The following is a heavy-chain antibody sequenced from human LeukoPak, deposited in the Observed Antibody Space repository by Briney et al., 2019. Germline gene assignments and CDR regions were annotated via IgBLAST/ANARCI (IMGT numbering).Heavy chain of an antibody. J-gene: IGHJ4*02. CDR3: TRGHSSSWYTGDY. Sequence: GGSLRLSCTASGFTFGDYGMNWFRQAPGKGLEWVGLIRSKAFGGTTDYAAPVKGRFTISRDDSKSIAYLQMNSLKTEDTALYYCTRGHSSSWYTGDYWGQGTLVTVSS. D-gene: IGHD6-13*01. CDR2: IRSKAFGGTT. V-gene: IGHV3-49*03. CDR1: GFTFGDYG.